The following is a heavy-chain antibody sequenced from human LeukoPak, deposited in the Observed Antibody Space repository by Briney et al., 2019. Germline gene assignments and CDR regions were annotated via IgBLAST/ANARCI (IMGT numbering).Heavy chain of an antibody. CDR1: GGSISSGGYS. V-gene: IGHV4-30-2*01. J-gene: IGHJ5*02. CDR2: IYHSGST. D-gene: IGHD2-2*02. Sequence: SETLSLTCAVSGGSISSGGYSWSWIRQPPGKGLEWIGYIYHSGSTYYNPSLKSRVTISVDRSKSQFSLKLSSVTAADTAVYYCARAPDIVVVPAAIGVGWFDPWGQGTLVTVSS. CDR3: ARAPDIVVVPAAIGVGWFDP.